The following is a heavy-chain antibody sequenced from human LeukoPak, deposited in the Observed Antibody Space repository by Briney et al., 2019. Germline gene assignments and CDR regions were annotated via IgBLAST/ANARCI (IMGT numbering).Heavy chain of an antibody. D-gene: IGHD1-7*01. Sequence: GGSLRLSCAASGFTFSSYAMSWVRQAPGKGLEWVSAISGSGGSTYYADSVKGRFTISRDSSKNTLYLQMNSLRAEDTAVYYCAKGVSGTPLSPFDYWGQGTLVTVSS. J-gene: IGHJ4*02. CDR3: AKGVSGTPLSPFDY. CDR1: GFTFSSYA. V-gene: IGHV3-23*01. CDR2: ISGSGGST.